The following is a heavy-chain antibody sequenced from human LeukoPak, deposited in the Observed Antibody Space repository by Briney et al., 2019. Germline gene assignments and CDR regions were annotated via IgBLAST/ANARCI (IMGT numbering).Heavy chain of an antibody. D-gene: IGHD7-27*01. CDR1: GFTFSSYT. J-gene: IGHJ4*02. Sequence: GGSLRPSCAASGFTFSSYTMSWVRQAPGKGLEWVSTITTSDGNTYYADSVKGRFTVSRDNSKNTLFLQMNSLRAEDTAVYYCAKDGGLWVSAHWGDSWGRGTLVTVSS. V-gene: IGHV3-23*01. CDR2: ITTSDGNT. CDR3: AKDGGLWVSAHWGDS.